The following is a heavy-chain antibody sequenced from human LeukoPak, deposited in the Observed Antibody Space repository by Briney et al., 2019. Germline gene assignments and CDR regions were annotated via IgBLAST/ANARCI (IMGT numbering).Heavy chain of an antibody. D-gene: IGHD3-10*01. CDR3: ARHPHRITMVRGVISPALVDY. CDR2: IDPSDSYT. V-gene: IGHV5-10-1*01. Sequence: GESLKISCKGSGYSFTSYWISWGRQMPGKGLEWMGRIDPSDSYTNYSPSFQGHVTISADKSISTAYLQWSSLKASDTAMYYCARHPHRITMVRGVISPALVDYWGQGTLVTVSS. CDR1: GYSFTSYW. J-gene: IGHJ4*02.